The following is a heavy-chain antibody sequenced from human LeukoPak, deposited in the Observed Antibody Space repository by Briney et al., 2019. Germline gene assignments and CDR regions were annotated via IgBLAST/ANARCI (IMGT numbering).Heavy chain of an antibody. V-gene: IGHV3-21*01. Sequence: GGSLRLSCAASGFTFSSYSMNWVRQAPGKGLEWVSSISSSSSYIYYADSVKGRFTISRDNAKNSLYLQMNSLRAEDTAVYYCARDLNYGAPGDFQHWGQGTLVTVSS. CDR1: GFTFSSYS. CDR3: ARDLNYGAPGDFQH. CDR2: ISSSSSYI. J-gene: IGHJ1*01. D-gene: IGHD4-17*01.